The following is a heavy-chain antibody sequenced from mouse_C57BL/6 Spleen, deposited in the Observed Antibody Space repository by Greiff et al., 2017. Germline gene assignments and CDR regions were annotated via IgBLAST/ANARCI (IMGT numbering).Heavy chain of an antibody. CDR2: INPNNGGT. CDR1: GYTFTDYN. J-gene: IGHJ4*01. Sequence: EVQLQQSGPELVKPGASVKIPCKASGYTFTDYNMDWVKQSHGKSLEWIGDINPNNGGTIYNQKFKGKATLTVDKSSSTAYMELRSLTSEDTAVYYCARWELRYYAMDYWGQGTSVTVSS. D-gene: IGHD1-1*02. V-gene: IGHV1-18*01. CDR3: ARWELRYYAMDY.